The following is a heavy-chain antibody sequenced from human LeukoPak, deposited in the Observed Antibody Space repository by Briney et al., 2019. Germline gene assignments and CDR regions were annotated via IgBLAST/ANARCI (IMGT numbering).Heavy chain of an antibody. Sequence: GGSLRLSCSASGFAFSGFAMGWVRQAPGKGLEWVSSISGSGGNTYYADSVEGRFTVSRDHSKSTLFLQMNSLRAEDTALYYCARGRGGDYVPSRFDYWGQGILVTVSS. CDR3: ARGRGGDYVPSRFDY. CDR1: GFAFSGFA. CDR2: ISGSGGNT. J-gene: IGHJ4*02. D-gene: IGHD4-17*01. V-gene: IGHV3-23*01.